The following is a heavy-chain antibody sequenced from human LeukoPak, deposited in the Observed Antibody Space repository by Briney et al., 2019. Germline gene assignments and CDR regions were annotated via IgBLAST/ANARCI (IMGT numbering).Heavy chain of an antibody. V-gene: IGHV4-39*01. CDR2: VSYSGST. D-gene: IGHD3-22*01. J-gene: IGHJ4*02. CDR3: ARPYYDSSGYYGLYYFDY. Sequence: SETLSLTCTVSGGSISSSSDYWGWIRQPPGKGLEWIGSVSYSGSTSYTPSLKSRVTISVDTSKNQFSLKLNSVTAADTAVYYCARPYYDSSGYYGLYYFDYWGQGILVTVSP. CDR1: GGSISSSSDY.